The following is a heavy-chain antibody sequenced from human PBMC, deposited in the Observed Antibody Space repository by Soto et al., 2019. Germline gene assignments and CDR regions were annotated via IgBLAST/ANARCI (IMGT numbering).Heavy chain of an antibody. V-gene: IGHV3-74*01. CDR2: INSDGSST. CDR1: GFTFSSYW. Sequence: GGSLRLSCAASGFTFSSYWMHWVRQAPGKGLVWVSRINSDGSSTSYADSVKGRFTISRDNAKNTLYLQMNSLRAEDTAVYYCARVYCSGGYYSPYFDYWGQGTLVTVSS. J-gene: IGHJ4*02. D-gene: IGHD2-15*01. CDR3: ARVYCSGGYYSPYFDY.